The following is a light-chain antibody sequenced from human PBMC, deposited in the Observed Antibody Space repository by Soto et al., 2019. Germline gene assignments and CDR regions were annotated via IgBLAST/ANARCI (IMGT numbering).Light chain of an antibody. V-gene: IGLV2-14*01. CDR1: SSDVGGYNY. Sequence: LTQPASVSGSPGQSLTISCTGTSSDVGGYNYVSWYQQHPGKAPKLMIYEVSNRPSGVSNRFSGSKSGNTASLTISGLQAEDEVDYYCSSYTSSSTLYVFGPGTKVTVL. CDR2: EVS. J-gene: IGLJ1*01. CDR3: SSYTSSSTLYV.